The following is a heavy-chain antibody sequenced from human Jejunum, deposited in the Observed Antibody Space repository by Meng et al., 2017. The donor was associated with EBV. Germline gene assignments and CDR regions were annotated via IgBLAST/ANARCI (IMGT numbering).Heavy chain of an antibody. V-gene: IGHV1-8*01. CDR2: MNPSNGKT. J-gene: IGHJ5*02. Sequence: QVQLVPSGAEVKKPGASVKVSCKASGFTFTNYDINWVRQASGQGLEWMGWMNPSNGKTGYAQKFQGRVTMTRDASTSTAYMELSSLRSDDTAVYFCARGAQPIDLWGQGTLVTVSS. CDR3: ARGAQPIDL. D-gene: IGHD3-3*01. CDR1: GFTFTNYD.